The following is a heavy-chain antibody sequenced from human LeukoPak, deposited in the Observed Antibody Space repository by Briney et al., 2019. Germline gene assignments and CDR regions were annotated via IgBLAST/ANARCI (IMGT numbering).Heavy chain of an antibody. J-gene: IGHJ4*02. CDR1: GGSISTYY. V-gene: IGHV4-4*07. D-gene: IGHD5-18*01. CDR2: IYTSGSI. Sequence: IPSETLSLACTVSGGSISTYYWSWIRQPAGKGLEWIGRIYTSGSINYNPSLKSRVTMSVDTSKNQFSLKLSSVTAADTAMYYCARGPSYSYGYRHYFDYWGQVTLVTVSS. CDR3: ARGPSYSYGYRHYFDY.